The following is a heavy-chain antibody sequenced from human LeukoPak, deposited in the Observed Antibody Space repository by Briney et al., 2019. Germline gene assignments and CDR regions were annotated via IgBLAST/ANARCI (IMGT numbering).Heavy chain of an antibody. J-gene: IGHJ6*03. Sequence: SETLSLTCAVSGGSISSSNWWSWVRQPPGKGLEWIGRIFHTGTTDYKTSLKGRVTISVDTSKNQFSLKLSSVTAADTAVYYCARVAGGYWYYYYMDVWGKGTTVTISS. D-gene: IGHD2-8*02. V-gene: IGHV4-4*02. CDR2: IFHTGTT. CDR3: ARVAGGYWYYYYMDV. CDR1: GGSISSSNW.